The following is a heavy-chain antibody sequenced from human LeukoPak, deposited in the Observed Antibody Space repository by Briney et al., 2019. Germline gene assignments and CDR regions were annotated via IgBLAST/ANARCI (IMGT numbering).Heavy chain of an antibody. CDR2: IWYDGSNK. Sequence: GSLRLSCAASGFTFSSYGMHWVRQAPGKGLEWVAVIWYDGSNKYYADSVKGRFTISRDNSKNTLYLQMNSLRAEDTAVYYCARESTTMVRGVIQHWGQGTLVTVSS. V-gene: IGHV3-33*01. D-gene: IGHD3-10*01. CDR3: ARESTTMVRGVIQH. CDR1: GFTFSSYG. J-gene: IGHJ1*01.